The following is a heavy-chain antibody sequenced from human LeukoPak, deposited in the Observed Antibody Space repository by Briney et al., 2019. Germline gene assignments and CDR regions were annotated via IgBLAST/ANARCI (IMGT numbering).Heavy chain of an antibody. CDR1: GFTFSSYA. CDR3: AKVIGGSSAYDALDI. J-gene: IGHJ3*02. Sequence: PGGSLRLSCAASGFTFSSYAMSWVRQAPGKGLEWVSAISGSGGSTCNADSVKGRFTISRDNSKNTLYLQMNSLRVEDTAVYYCAKVIGGSSAYDALDIWGQGTMVTVSS. CDR2: ISGSGGST. D-gene: IGHD6-6*01. V-gene: IGHV3-23*01.